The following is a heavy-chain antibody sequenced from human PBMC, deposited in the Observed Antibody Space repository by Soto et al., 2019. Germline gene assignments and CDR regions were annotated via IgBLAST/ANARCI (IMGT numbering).Heavy chain of an antibody. D-gene: IGHD6-19*01. Sequence: QLQLQESGPGLVKPSETLSLTCTVSGGSISSSSYYWGWIRQPPGKGLEWIGSIYYSGSTYYNPSLKSRVTISVDTSKNQFSLKLSSVTAADTAVYYCARHTVEQWLVGINWFDPWGQGTLVTVSS. J-gene: IGHJ5*02. CDR2: IYYSGST. CDR3: ARHTVEQWLVGINWFDP. V-gene: IGHV4-39*01. CDR1: GGSISSSSYY.